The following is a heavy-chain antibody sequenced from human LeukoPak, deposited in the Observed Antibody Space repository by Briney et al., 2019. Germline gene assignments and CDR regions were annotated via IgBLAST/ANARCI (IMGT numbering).Heavy chain of an antibody. CDR1: GGSISSYY. J-gene: IGHJ5*02. D-gene: IGHD3-10*01. CDR3: ARDGVYGSGWFDP. V-gene: IGHV4-59*01. CDR2: IYYSGST. Sequence: PSETLSLTCTVSGGSISSYYWSWIRQPPGKGLEWIGYIYYSGSTNYNPSLKSRVTISVDTSKNQFSLKLSSVTAADTAVYYCARDGVYGSGWFDPWGQGTLVTVSS.